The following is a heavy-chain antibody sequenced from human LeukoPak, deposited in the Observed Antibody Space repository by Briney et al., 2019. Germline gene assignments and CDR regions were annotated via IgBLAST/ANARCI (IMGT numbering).Heavy chain of an antibody. CDR2: ISWNSGSI. V-gene: IGHV3-9*01. J-gene: IGHJ6*02. Sequence: GGSLRLSCAASGFTFDDYAMHWVRQAPGKGLEWVSGISWNSGSIGYADSVKGRFTISRDNAKNSLYLQMNSLRAEDTALYYCARDRSPYDFWSGYQYGMDVWGQGTTVTVSS. CDR1: GFTFDDYA. CDR3: ARDRSPYDFWSGYQYGMDV. D-gene: IGHD3-3*01.